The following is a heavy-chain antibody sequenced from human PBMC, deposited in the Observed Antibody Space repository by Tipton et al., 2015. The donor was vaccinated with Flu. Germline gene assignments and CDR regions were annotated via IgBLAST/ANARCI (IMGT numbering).Heavy chain of an antibody. CDR2: ISRSGRTI. CDR3: AREYCSGGTCYFDY. CDR1: GITFTDYY. V-gene: IGHV3-11*01. D-gene: IGHD2-15*01. Sequence: GSLRLSCAVSGITFTDYYMSWVRQAPGKGLEWVSYISRSGRTISYVDSVKGRFTISRDNAKNSLYRQMDSLRAEDTAVYYCAREYCSGGTCYFDYWGQGTLVTVSS. J-gene: IGHJ4*02.